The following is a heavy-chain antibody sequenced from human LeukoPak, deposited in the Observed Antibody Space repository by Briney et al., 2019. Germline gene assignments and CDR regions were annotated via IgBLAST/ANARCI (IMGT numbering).Heavy chain of an antibody. V-gene: IGHV3-15*01. CDR1: GFTFSNAW. D-gene: IGHD6-13*01. J-gene: IGHJ5*02. CDR3: TTDLAYSSSWYPRFDP. CDR2: IKSKTDGGTT. Sequence: GGSPRLSCAASGFTFSNAWMSWVRQASGKGLEWVGRIKSKTDGGTTDYAAPVKGRFTISRDDSKNTLYLQMNSLKTEDTAVYYCTTDLAYSSSWYPRFDPWGQGTLVTVSS.